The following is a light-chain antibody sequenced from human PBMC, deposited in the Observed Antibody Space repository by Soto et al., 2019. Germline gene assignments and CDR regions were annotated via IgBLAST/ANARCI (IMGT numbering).Light chain of an antibody. J-gene: IGKJ4*01. Sequence: EIVLTQSPATLSLSPGERATLSCRASQSVSRYLAWYQQKPGQAPRLLIYDASNRATGIPARFSGSGSGTDFTLTISNLEPEDFAVYYCQQRYIWPPLTFGGGTKVEIK. CDR1: QSVSRY. V-gene: IGKV3-11*01. CDR2: DAS. CDR3: QQRYIWPPLT.